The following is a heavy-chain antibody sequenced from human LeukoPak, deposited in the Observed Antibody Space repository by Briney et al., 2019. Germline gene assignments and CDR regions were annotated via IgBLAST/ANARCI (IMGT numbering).Heavy chain of an antibody. CDR1: GYTFTSYT. Sequence: ASVNVSCKASGYTFTSYTIHWVRQPPGQRLEGMGWINADNGNRKYSQEFQDRVTINRDTSASTAYMEPSSLRSEDMAVYYCARARYETRIWPKSRYDYYHYMDVWGKGATVTVSS. J-gene: IGHJ6*03. CDR2: INADNGNR. V-gene: IGHV1-3*03. D-gene: IGHD3-3*01. CDR3: ARARYETRIWPKSRYDYYHYMDV.